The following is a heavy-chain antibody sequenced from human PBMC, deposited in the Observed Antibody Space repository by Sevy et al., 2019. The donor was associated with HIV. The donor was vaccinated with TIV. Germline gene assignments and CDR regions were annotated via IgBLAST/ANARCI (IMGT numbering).Heavy chain of an antibody. CDR3: ARAVLEISTWRSDY. J-gene: IGHJ4*02. CDR1: GFTFSSYR. V-gene: IGHV3-21*01. D-gene: IGHD1-1*01. Sequence: AGSLRLSCAASGFTFSSYRMTWVRQAPGKGLEWVSCISSTSAYINYADSVKGRFTISRDNAKNLLYLQMDSLRAEDTAVYYCARAVLEISTWRSDYWGQGTLVTVSS. CDR2: ISSTSAYI.